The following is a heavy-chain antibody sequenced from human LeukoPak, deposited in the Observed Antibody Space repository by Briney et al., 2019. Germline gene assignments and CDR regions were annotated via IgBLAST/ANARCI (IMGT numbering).Heavy chain of an antibody. J-gene: IGHJ4*02. D-gene: IGHD2-15*01. CDR3: ARDRGPTPWPYDY. CDR2: IWYDGSNK. Sequence: PGGSLRLSCAASGFTFSSYGMHWVRQAPGKGLEWVAVIWYDGSNKYYADSVKGRFTISRDNSKNTLYLQMNSLRAEDTAVYYCARDRGPTPWPYDYWGQGTLVTVSS. CDR1: GFTFSSYG. V-gene: IGHV3-33*01.